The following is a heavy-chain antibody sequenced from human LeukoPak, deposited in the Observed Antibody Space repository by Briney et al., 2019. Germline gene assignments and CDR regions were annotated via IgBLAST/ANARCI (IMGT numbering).Heavy chain of an antibody. CDR2: IRYDGSNK. CDR1: GFTFSSYG. V-gene: IGHV3-30*02. J-gene: IGHJ5*02. Sequence: GGSLRLACAASGFTFSSYGMHWVRQAPGKGLEWVAFIRYDGSNKYYADSVKGRFTISRDNSKNTLYLQMNSLRAEDTAVYYCAREITGYCSRTSRYRERVYNWFDPWGQGTLVTVSS. CDR3: AREITGYCSRTSRYRERVYNWFDP. D-gene: IGHD2-2*02.